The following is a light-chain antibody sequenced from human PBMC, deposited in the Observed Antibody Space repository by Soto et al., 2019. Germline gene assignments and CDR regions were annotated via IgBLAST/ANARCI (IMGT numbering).Light chain of an antibody. V-gene: IGKV3-15*01. CDR2: AAS. J-gene: IGKJ2*01. Sequence: EIILTQSPVTLSASPGERATLSCRASQSLNNDLAWYQHKPGQSPRLLIYAASSRATGVPARFSGSGSGTEFTLTISGLQSEDFAVYYCQQYNDWPQYTFGQGTRLEVK. CDR3: QQYNDWPQYT. CDR1: QSLNND.